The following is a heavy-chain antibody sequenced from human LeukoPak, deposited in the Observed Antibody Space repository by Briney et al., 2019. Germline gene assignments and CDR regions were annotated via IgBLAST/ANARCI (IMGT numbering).Heavy chain of an antibody. CDR3: ASHYDYGGSLDY. CDR2: IYTGGIT. Sequence: PGGSLRLSCEASGFTVSTNYMSWVRQAPGKRPELVSVIYTGGITYYADSVKGRFTLSRDNSKNTLYLQMKSLRAEDTAVYYCASHYDYGGSLDYWGQGTLVTVSS. D-gene: IGHD4-23*01. CDR1: GFTVSTNY. J-gene: IGHJ4*02. V-gene: IGHV3-53*01.